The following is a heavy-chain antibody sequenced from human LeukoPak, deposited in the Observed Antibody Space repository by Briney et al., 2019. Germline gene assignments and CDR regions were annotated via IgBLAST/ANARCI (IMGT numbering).Heavy chain of an antibody. Sequence: GGSLRLSCAASGFILSSYSMNWVRQAPGKGLEWISYISSSSSTIYYADSVKGRFTISRDNSKNTLYLQMNSLRAEDTAVYYCAKDQDIAAADYYFGYWGQGTLVTVSS. CDR3: AKDQDIAAADYYFGY. D-gene: IGHD6-13*01. CDR2: ISSSSSTI. CDR1: GFILSSYS. J-gene: IGHJ4*02. V-gene: IGHV3-48*01.